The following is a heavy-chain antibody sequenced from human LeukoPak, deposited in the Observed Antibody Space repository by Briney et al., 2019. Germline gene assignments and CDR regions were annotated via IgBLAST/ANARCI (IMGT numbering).Heavy chain of an antibody. CDR1: GFIFSSYS. CDR3: VRDTSWAVDI. J-gene: IGHJ3*02. V-gene: IGHV3-48*02. Sequence: PGGSLRLSCAASGFIFSSYSLNWVRQAPGKGLEWVSYINSDSSTIHYADSVKGRFTISRDNAEKSLYMQMNSLRDEDTAVYYCVRDTSWAVDIWGQGTMVTVSS. CDR2: INSDSSTI.